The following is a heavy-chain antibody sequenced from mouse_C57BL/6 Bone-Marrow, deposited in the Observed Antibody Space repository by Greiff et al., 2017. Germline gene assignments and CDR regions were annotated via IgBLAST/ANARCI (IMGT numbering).Heavy chain of an antibody. V-gene: IGHV8-8*01. D-gene: IGHD2-4*01. Sequence: QVTLKESGPGILQPSQTLSLSCSFSGFSLSTFGMGVGWIRQPSGKGLEWLAHIWWDDDNYYNPALKSRLTTAEDTSKTTVFLKIASVDTADTATYYCARIAADYDSMEYWGGGTSVTVSA. CDR3: ARIAADYDSMEY. J-gene: IGHJ4*01. CDR2: IWWDDDN. CDR1: GFSLSTFGMG.